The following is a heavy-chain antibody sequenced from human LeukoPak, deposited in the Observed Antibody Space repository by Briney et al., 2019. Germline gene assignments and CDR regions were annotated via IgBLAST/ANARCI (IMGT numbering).Heavy chain of an antibody. Sequence: KPSETLSLTCTVSGGSISSYYWSWIRQPPGKGLEWIGYIYYSGSTNYNPSLKSRVTISVDTSKNQFSLKLSSVTAADTAVYYCARARVQLWSSDAFDIWGQGTMVTVSS. D-gene: IGHD5-18*01. V-gene: IGHV4-59*08. CDR3: ARARVQLWSSDAFDI. CDR2: IYYSGST. CDR1: GGSISSYY. J-gene: IGHJ3*02.